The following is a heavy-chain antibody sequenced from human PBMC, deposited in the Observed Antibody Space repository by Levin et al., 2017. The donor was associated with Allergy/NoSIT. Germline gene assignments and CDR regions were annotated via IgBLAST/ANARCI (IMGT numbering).Heavy chain of an antibody. V-gene: IGHV3-11*01. CDR3: ARDLRGGDPYYYAMHV. CDR1: GFTFSDYY. CDR2: ISSSGGTT. J-gene: IGHJ6*02. Sequence: KAGGSLRLSCAASGFTFSDYYMSWIRQAPGRGLEWVSYISSSGGTTYYADSVKGRFTISRDNAKNSLYLQMNSLRAEDTAVYYCARDLRGGDPYYYAMHVWGQGTTVTVSS. D-gene: IGHD2-21*02.